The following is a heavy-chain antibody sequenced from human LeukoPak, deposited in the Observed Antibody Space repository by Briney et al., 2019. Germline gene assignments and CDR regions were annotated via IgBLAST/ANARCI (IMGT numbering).Heavy chain of an antibody. J-gene: IGHJ3*02. CDR2: IYYTGST. Sequence: PSETLSLTCTVSGGSISSGSYYWSWIRQHPGKGLEWIAYIYYTGSTYYNPSLKSRLTISVDTSKNHFSLRLSSMTAADTAVYYCARVPSVIDAFDIWGQGTMVTVSS. CDR1: GGSISSGSYY. CDR3: ARVPSVIDAFDI. V-gene: IGHV4-31*03. D-gene: IGHD2-21*01.